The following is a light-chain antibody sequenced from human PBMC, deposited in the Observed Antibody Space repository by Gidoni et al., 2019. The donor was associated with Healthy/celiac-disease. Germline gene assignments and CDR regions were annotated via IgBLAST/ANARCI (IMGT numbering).Light chain of an antibody. J-gene: IGKJ1*01. Sequence: DNQLAQSPSSLSSSVGERVTITCRASPSISNDLSWYQQKPGKAPKRLIYAASSLQSGVPSRFSGSGSGTEFTLTISSLQPEDFATYYCLQNNSYPQTFGQXTKVEIK. CDR3: LQNNSYPQT. CDR2: AAS. CDR1: PSISND. V-gene: IGKV1-17*01.